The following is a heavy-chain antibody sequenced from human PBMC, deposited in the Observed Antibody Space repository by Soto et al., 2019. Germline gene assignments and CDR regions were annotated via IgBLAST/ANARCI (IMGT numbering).Heavy chain of an antibody. V-gene: IGHV3-30*18. D-gene: IGHD3-10*01. CDR3: AKGEVRGIIPSYFDY. Sequence: GGSLRLSCAGSGFTFRWFGMNWVRQAPGKGLEWVARISNDGSNEYYVDSVKGRFTISRDNSKNTLYLQMDSLRAEDTAVYYCAKGEVRGIIPSYFDYWGLGTLVTVSS. J-gene: IGHJ4*02. CDR2: ISNDGSNE. CDR1: GFTFRWFG.